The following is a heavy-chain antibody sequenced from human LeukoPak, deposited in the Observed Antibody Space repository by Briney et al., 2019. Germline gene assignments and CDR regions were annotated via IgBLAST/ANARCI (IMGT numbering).Heavy chain of an antibody. D-gene: IGHD2-2*01. J-gene: IGHJ4*02. CDR1: GFTFSSYG. CDR3: AKGLVVGPYYFDY. CDR2: IRYDGSNK. V-gene: IGHV3-30*02. Sequence: PGGSLRLSCAASGFTFSSYGMHWVRQAPGKGLEWGEFIRYDGSNKYYADSVKGRFTISRDNSKNTLYLQMNSLRAEDTAVYYCAKGLVVGPYYFDYWGQGTLVTVSS.